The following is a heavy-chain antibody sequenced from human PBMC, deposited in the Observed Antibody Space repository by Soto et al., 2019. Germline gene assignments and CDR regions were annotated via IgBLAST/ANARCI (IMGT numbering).Heavy chain of an antibody. CDR2: IFHGGNT. Sequence: SETLSLTCAVFGFFISSGNYWGWIRKPPGKGLEWIGSIFHGGNTYYNPSLKSRVTISVDMSKNQFSLKLNSVTAADTAVYYCARARWYDAFDVWGQGTVVTVSS. D-gene: IGHD2-15*01. V-gene: IGHV4-38-2*01. CDR1: GFFISSGNY. CDR3: ARARWYDAFDV. J-gene: IGHJ3*01.